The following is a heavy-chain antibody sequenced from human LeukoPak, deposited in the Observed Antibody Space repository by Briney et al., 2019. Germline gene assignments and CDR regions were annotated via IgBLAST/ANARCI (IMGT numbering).Heavy chain of an antibody. D-gene: IGHD3-10*01. V-gene: IGHV3-30-3*01. J-gene: IGHJ4*02. CDR3: ARDGGGYYASGTHYYFDC. CDR2: ISYDGRNK. CDR1: GCTFSSYP. Sequence: GGSLRLSCAASGCTFSSYPMHWVRQAPGKGLEWVGVISYDGRNKYYADSVKGRFTISRDNSKNTLYLQVNSLRAEDTAVYYCARDGGGYYASGTHYYFDCWGQGTLVTVSS.